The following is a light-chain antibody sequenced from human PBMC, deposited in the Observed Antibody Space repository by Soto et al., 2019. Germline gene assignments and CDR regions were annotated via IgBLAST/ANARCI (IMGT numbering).Light chain of an antibody. J-gene: IGKJ1*01. V-gene: IGKV3-11*01. Sequence: EILLTQSPATLSLSPGERATLSCRASQSVSSYLTWYQQKPGQAPKLLIYDASNRATGIPARFSGSGSGTAFILTISSLEPADVAVYYCQQRSNCPPWTFGQGTKVEIK. CDR3: QQRSNCPPWT. CDR2: DAS. CDR1: QSVSSY.